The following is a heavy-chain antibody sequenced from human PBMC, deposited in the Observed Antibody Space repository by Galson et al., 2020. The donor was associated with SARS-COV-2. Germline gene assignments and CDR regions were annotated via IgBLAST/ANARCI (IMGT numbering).Heavy chain of an antibody. V-gene: IGHV3-15*01. CDR3: TTDLVTGYYDSSGYYSWSFDI. CDR1: GFTFSNAW. Sequence: GGSLRLSCAASGFTFSNAWMSWVRQAPGKGLEWVGRIKSKTDGGTTDYAAPVKGRFTISRDDSKNTLYLQMNSLKTEDTAVYYCTTDLVTGYYDSSGYYSWSFDIWGQGTMVTVSS. J-gene: IGHJ3*02. D-gene: IGHD3-22*01. CDR2: IKSKTDGGTT.